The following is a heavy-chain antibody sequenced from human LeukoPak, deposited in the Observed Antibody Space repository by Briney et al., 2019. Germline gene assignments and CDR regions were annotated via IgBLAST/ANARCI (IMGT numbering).Heavy chain of an antibody. D-gene: IGHD4-17*01. V-gene: IGHV3-23*01. Sequence: GGSLRLSCAASGFTFSSYAMSWVRQAPGKGLEWVSAISGSGGSTYYADSVKGRFTISRDNSKNTPYLQMNSLRAEDTAVYYCAKSTADPVYYFDYWGQGTLVTVSS. CDR1: GFTFSSYA. J-gene: IGHJ4*02. CDR2: ISGSGGST. CDR3: AKSTADPVYYFDY.